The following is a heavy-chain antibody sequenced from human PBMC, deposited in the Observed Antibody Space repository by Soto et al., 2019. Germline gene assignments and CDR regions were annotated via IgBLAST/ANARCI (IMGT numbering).Heavy chain of an antibody. J-gene: IGHJ5*02. CDR1: GFTFSSSG. Sequence: QVQLVDSGGGVVQPGRSLRLSCAASGFTFSSSGIHWVRQAPGKGLEWVALIWYDGTKKYYGDSVKGRFTISRDDSKNTVYLDLNSLRVEDSAVYYCAGGAGGSWILGSWGQGTLVTVSS. D-gene: IGHD5-12*01. CDR3: AGGAGGSWILGS. CDR2: IWYDGTKK. V-gene: IGHV3-33*01.